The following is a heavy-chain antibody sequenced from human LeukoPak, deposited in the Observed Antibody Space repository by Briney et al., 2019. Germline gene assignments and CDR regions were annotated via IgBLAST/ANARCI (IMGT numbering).Heavy chain of an antibody. CDR1: GFTFSSYA. CDR2: ISGSGGST. V-gene: IGHV3-23*01. D-gene: IGHD3-10*01. J-gene: IGHJ4*02. CDR3: AKDRRYYYGSGSYYPYNVDY. Sequence: GGSLRLSCAASGFTFSSYAMSWVRQAPGKGLEWVSAISGSGGSTYYADSVKGRFTISRDNSKNTLYLQMNSLRAEDTAVYYCAKDRRYYYGSGSYYPYNVDYWGQGTLVTVSS.